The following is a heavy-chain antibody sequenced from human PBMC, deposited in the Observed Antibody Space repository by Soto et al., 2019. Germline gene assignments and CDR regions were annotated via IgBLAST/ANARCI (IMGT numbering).Heavy chain of an antibody. CDR2: AQPGHSDT. D-gene: IGHD6-13*01. J-gene: IGHJ4*02. CDR1: GYRFSSFW. Sequence: PGESLKISFQVSGYRFSSFWIGWVRQKPGKGLEWMGIAQPGHSDTRYSPAFQGHVTISADESTNTAYLQWSSLRASDTAMYFCARHGYSSSWYPDHWGQGTLVTVSS. V-gene: IGHV5-51*01. CDR3: ARHGYSSSWYPDH.